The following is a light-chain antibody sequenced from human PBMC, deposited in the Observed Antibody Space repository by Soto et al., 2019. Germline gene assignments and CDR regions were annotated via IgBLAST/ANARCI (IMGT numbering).Light chain of an antibody. CDR3: QQYESSWT. V-gene: IGKV3-20*01. Sequence: EIVLTQSPGTLSLSPGEGATLSCRASQSISSTFLAWYQHKPGQAPRVLIYGASGRAAGIPDRFSGSGSGTDFTLTISRLEPEDFAVYYGQQYESSWTFGQGTKVEVK. CDR1: QSISSTF. J-gene: IGKJ1*01. CDR2: GAS.